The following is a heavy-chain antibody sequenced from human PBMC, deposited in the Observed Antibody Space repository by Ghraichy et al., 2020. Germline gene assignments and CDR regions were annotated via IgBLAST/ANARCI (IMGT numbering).Heavy chain of an antibody. CDR2: IGTAGDT. D-gene: IGHD1-26*01. CDR1: GFTFSSYD. J-gene: IGHJ3*02. Sequence: LSLTCAASGFTFSSYDMHWVRQATGKGLEWVSAIGTAGDTYYPGSVKGRFTISRENAKNSLYLQMNSLRAGDTAVYYCAREGLGVGATTGPGAFDIWGQGTMVTVSS. CDR3: AREGLGVGATTGPGAFDI. V-gene: IGHV3-13*01.